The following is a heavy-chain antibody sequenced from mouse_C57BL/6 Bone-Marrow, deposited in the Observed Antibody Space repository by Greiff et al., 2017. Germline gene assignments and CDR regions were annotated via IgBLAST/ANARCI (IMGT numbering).Heavy chain of an antibody. D-gene: IGHD2-1*01. J-gene: IGHJ2*01. V-gene: IGHV1-39*01. Sequence: EVQLQQSGPELVKPGASVKISCTASGYSFTDYNMTWVNQTNGKSLEWIGVINPNSGTTSYPQTFKGRATMTVDQSASTAYMQLSSLTSEDSAVYYCARWPIYYGTPFDYWGQGTTLTVS. CDR1: GYSFTDYN. CDR3: ARWPIYYGTPFDY. CDR2: INPNSGTT.